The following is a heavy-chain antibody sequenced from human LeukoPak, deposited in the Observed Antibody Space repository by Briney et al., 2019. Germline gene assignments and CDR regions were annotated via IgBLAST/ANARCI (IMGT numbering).Heavy chain of an antibody. CDR1: GFTFRTYG. CDR2: ISYDGSYE. D-gene: IGHD3-10*01. J-gene: IGHJ4*02. V-gene: IGHV3-30*18. CDR3: AKVRGGYYGSGIDY. Sequence: GGSLRLSCVASGFTFRTYGMGWVRQAPGKGLEWVAVISYDGSYEIYADSVKGRFTISRDNSKNTLYLQMSSLRVEDTAVYYCAKVRGGYYGSGIDYWGQGTLVTVSS.